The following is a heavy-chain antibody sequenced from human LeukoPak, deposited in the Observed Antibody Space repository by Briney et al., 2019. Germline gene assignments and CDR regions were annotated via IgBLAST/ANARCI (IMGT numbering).Heavy chain of an antibody. V-gene: IGHV4-4*07. CDR3: ARGPLTMTRGLDP. D-gene: IGHD4-17*01. J-gene: IGHJ5*02. CDR1: GGSINIYY. Sequence: SETLSLTCTVSGGSINIYYWSWIRQPAGKGMEWIGRIYTSGSTNYNPSLKTRVTMSVDTSKNQFSLMLSSVTAADTAVYYCARGPLTMTRGLDPWGQGTLVTVSS. CDR2: IYTSGST.